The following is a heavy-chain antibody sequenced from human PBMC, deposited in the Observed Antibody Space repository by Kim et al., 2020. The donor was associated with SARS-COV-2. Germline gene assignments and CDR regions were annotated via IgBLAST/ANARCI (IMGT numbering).Heavy chain of an antibody. CDR2: INHSGST. CDR3: ARGDVDMATIDY. J-gene: IGHJ4*02. Sequence: SETLSLTCAVYGGSFSGYYWSWIRQPPGKGLEWNGEINHSGSTNYNPSLKSRVTISVDTSKNQFSLKLSSVTAADTAVYYCARGDVDMATIDYWGQGTLVTVSS. CDR1: GGSFSGYY. D-gene: IGHD5-12*01. V-gene: IGHV4-34*01.